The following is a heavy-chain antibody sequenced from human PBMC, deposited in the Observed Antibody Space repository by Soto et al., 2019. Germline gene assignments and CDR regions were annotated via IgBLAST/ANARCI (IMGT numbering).Heavy chain of an antibody. CDR2: ISGSGDST. J-gene: IGHJ4*02. Sequence: EVQLLESGGGLVQPGGSLRLSCAASGFTFSSYGINWVRQAPGKGLEWVSGISGSGDSTHYADSVKGRFTISRDNSTNTLYLQMNSLRAEDTAVYYCAKQAPYSNSWYEIDHWGQGTLVTVSS. CDR1: GFTFSSYG. D-gene: IGHD6-13*01. V-gene: IGHV3-23*01. CDR3: AKQAPYSNSWYEIDH.